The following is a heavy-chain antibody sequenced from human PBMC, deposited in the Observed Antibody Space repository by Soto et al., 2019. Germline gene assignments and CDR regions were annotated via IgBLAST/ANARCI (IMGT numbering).Heavy chain of an antibody. CDR3: GRGITPYSSGCFEY. V-gene: IGHV1-18*01. J-gene: IGHJ4*02. Sequence: ASVKVSCKASGYTFTSYGISWVRQAPGQGLEWMGWISAYNGNTNYAQKLQGRVTMTTDTSTSTAYMELRSLRSDDTAVYYCGRGITPYSSGCFEYWGQGTLVTVSS. D-gene: IGHD6-19*01. CDR2: ISAYNGNT. CDR1: GYTFTSYG.